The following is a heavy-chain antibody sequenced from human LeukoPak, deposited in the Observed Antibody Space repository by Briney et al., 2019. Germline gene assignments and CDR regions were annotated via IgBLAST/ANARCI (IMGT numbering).Heavy chain of an antibody. J-gene: IGHJ5*02. Sequence: SETLSLTCAVYGGSFSGYCWSWVRQPQGQGLEWIGEINHSGSTNYNPSLKSRVTISVDTSKNQFSLNLSSATAADTALEYCARRDENDYWFDPWGQGTLLTVSS. CDR1: GGSFSGYC. CDR2: INHSGST. V-gene: IGHV4-34*01. D-gene: IGHD2-21*02. CDR3: ARRDENDYWFDP.